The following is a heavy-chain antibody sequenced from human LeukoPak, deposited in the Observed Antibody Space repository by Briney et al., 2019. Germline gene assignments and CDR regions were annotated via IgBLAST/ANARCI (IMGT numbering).Heavy chain of an antibody. V-gene: IGHV5-51*01. D-gene: IGHD6-19*01. Sequence: ASVKVSRKASGYTFTSYWIGWVRQMPGKGLEWMGIIYPGDSDTRYSPSFQGQVTISADKSISTAYLQWSSLKASDTAMYYCASPLSSGWYGNDYWGQGTLVTVSS. CDR3: ASPLSSGWYGNDY. CDR2: IYPGDSDT. J-gene: IGHJ4*02. CDR1: GYTFTSYW.